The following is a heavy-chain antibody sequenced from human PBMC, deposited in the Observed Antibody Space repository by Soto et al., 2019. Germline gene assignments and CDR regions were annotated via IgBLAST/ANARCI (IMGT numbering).Heavy chain of an antibody. Sequence: EVQLVESGGGVVQPGGSLRLSCAASGFSFSDYEMNWVRQAPGKGLEWVSYSSRSGSTIEYADSVKGRFTISRDYAKTSLYLQMNSLRVEDTVVYYCAIGYYSKKFDYWGQGTLVTVSS. V-gene: IGHV3-48*03. CDR2: SSRSGSTI. J-gene: IGHJ4*02. D-gene: IGHD3-22*01. CDR3: AIGYYSKKFDY. CDR1: GFSFSDYE.